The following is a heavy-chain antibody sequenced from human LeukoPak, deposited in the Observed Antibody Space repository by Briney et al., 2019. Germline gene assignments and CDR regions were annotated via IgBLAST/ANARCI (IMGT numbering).Heavy chain of an antibody. D-gene: IGHD6-6*01. V-gene: IGHV1-69*13. CDR3: ARATYSSSWGLYNRFDP. J-gene: IGHJ5*02. Sequence: SVKVSCKASGGTFSSYAISWVRQAPGQGLEWMGGIIPIFGTANYAQKFQGRVTITADESTSTAYMELSSLRSEDTAVYYCARATYSSSWGLYNRFDPWGQGTLVTVSS. CDR2: IIPIFGTA. CDR1: GGTFSSYA.